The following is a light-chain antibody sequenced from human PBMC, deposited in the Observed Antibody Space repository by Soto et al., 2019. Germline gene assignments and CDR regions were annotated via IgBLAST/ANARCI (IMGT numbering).Light chain of an antibody. Sequence: DIVMTQSPLSLPVTPGEPASISCRSSQSLLHSSGYSFLDWYLQKPGQSPRLLVYLCSNRASGVRNRFSGSGSGTDFRLRISRVEAEDVGVYFCMQALKTPFTFGLGTKVDIK. CDR2: LCS. CDR3: MQALKTPFT. J-gene: IGKJ3*01. V-gene: IGKV2-28*01. CDR1: QSLLHSSGYSF.